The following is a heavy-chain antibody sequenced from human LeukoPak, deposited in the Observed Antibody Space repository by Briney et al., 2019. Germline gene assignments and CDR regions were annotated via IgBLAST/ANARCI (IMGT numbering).Heavy chain of an antibody. Sequence: KPGGSLRLSCAASGFTFSSYSMNWVRQAPGKGLEWVSSISSSSSYIYYADSVKGRFTISRDNAKNSLYLQMNSLRAEDTALYYCAKDIRLGIAAAGTSYYYYGMDVWGQGTTVTVSS. J-gene: IGHJ6*02. CDR3: AKDIRLGIAAAGTSYYYYGMDV. D-gene: IGHD6-13*01. CDR1: GFTFSSYS. CDR2: ISSSSSYI. V-gene: IGHV3-21*04.